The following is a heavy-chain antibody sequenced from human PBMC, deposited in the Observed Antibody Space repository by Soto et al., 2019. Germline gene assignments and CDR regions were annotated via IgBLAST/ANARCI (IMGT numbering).Heavy chain of an antibody. V-gene: IGHV4-39*01. CDR3: ATTHRRTTSGPADY. Sequence: SETMSLTCTVSVGSISGSTSYWGWIRQPPGKGLEWIGSIYHSGSTYYSPSLKSRVTISADTSKNQFSLKLSSVTAADTAVYYCATTHRRTTSGPADYWGQGDLVT. CDR1: VGSISGSTSY. J-gene: IGHJ4*02. D-gene: IGHD1-1*01. CDR2: IYHSGST.